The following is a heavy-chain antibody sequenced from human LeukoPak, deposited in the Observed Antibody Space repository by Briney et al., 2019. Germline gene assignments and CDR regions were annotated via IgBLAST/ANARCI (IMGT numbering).Heavy chain of an antibody. CDR2: IYGGGST. CDR3: ARDLQDYDIVTGYEYYYYYMDV. V-gene: IGHV3-53*01. D-gene: IGHD3-9*01. Sequence: PGGSLRLSCAASGFTVSSNYMSWVRQAPGKGLEWVSVIYGGGSTNYADSVKGRFTISRDNSKITLYLQMNSLRVEDKAVYYCARDLQDYDIVTGYEYYYYYMDVWGKGTTVTISS. CDR1: GFTVSSNY. J-gene: IGHJ6*03.